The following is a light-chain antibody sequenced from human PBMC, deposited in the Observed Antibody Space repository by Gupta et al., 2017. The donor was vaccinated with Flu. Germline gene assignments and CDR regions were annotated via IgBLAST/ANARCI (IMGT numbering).Light chain of an antibody. J-gene: IGLJ3*02. CDR1: SSDGGAYNY. Sequence: QSALTQPASVAGSPGQSITLSCTGTSSDGGAYNYVSWNQQHPGEAPRLMIYEVRYRPAGISNRFSGSKSGNTASLTISGLRAEDEDDYYCSSYTGSGTVFGGGTKVAVL. V-gene: IGLV2-14*01. CDR2: EVR. CDR3: SSYTGSGTV.